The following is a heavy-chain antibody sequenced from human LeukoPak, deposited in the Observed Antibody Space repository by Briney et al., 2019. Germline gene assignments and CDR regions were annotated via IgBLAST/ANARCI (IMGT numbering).Heavy chain of an antibody. D-gene: IGHD3-22*01. V-gene: IGHV3-23*01. J-gene: IGHJ3*02. Sequence: RSGGSLRLSCAASGFTFSSYAMSWVRQAPGKGLEWVSAISGSGGSTYYADSVKGRFTISRVNSKNTLYLQMNSLRAEDTAVYYCAKLVDSSGYYYGLGAFDIWGQGTMVTVSS. CDR3: AKLVDSSGYYYGLGAFDI. CDR2: ISGSGGST. CDR1: GFTFSSYA.